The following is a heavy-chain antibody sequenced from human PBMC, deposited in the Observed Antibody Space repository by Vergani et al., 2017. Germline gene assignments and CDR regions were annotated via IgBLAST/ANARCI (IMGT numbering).Heavy chain of an antibody. CDR1: GYTFTNYG. V-gene: IGHV1-18*01. CDR3: ARIPLRDYYDSSGYSYFNY. J-gene: IGHJ4*02. Sequence: QVQLVQSGAEVKTPGASVKVSCKASGYTFTNYGISWVRQAPGQGLEWMGWISAYNGNTNFAQKLQGRVTMTTDTSTSTAYMELRSLRSDDTAVYYCARIPLRDYYDSSGYSYFNYWGQGTLVTVSS. D-gene: IGHD3-22*01. CDR2: ISAYNGNT.